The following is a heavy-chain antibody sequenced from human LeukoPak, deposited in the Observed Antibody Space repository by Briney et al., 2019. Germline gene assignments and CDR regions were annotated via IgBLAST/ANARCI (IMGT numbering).Heavy chain of an antibody. V-gene: IGHV3-30*02. Sequence: GGSLRLSCAASGFTFSSYGMHWVRQAPGKGLEWVAFIRYDGSNKYYADSVKGRFTISRDNSKNTLYLQMNRLRAEDTALYFCARDPYSGNYGNYYYYYMDVWGKGTTVTISS. CDR1: GFTFSSYG. CDR2: IRYDGSNK. CDR3: ARDPYSGNYGNYYYYYMDV. D-gene: IGHD1-26*01. J-gene: IGHJ6*03.